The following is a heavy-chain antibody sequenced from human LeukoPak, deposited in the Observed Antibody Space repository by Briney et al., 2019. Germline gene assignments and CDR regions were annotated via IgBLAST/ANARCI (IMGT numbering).Heavy chain of an antibody. CDR3: ARDPNYGGRLYYFDY. CDR2: IIPILGIA. V-gene: IGHV1-69*04. Sequence: ASVKVSCKASGGTFSSYAISWVRQAPGQGLEWMGRIIPILGIANYAQKFQGRVTITADKSTSTAYMELSSLRSEDTAVYYCARDPNYGGRLYYFDYWGQGTLVTVSS. D-gene: IGHD4-23*01. J-gene: IGHJ4*02. CDR1: GGTFSSYA.